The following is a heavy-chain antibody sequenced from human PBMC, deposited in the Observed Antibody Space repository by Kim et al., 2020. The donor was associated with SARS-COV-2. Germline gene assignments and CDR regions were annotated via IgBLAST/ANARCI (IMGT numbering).Heavy chain of an antibody. J-gene: IGHJ6*02. CDR3: ARGDYYYYGMDV. V-gene: IGHV4-61*02. Sequence: YTPPLQSRVTISVATSKNQFSLKLSSVTAADTAVYYCARGDYYYYGMDVWGQGTTVTVSS.